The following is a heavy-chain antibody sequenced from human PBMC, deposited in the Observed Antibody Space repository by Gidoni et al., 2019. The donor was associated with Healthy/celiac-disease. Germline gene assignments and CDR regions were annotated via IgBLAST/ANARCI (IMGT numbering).Heavy chain of an antibody. CDR3: AKREDCGGDCYFDYYYYMDV. Sequence: EVQLLESGGGLVQPGGSLRLSCAASGFTFSSYAMSWVRQAPGKGLEWVSAISGSGGSTYYADSVKGRFTISRDNSKNTLYLQMNSLRAEDTAVYYCAKREDCGGDCYFDYYYYMDVWGKGTTVTVSS. CDR1: GFTFSSYA. V-gene: IGHV3-23*01. J-gene: IGHJ6*03. D-gene: IGHD2-21*01. CDR2: ISGSGGST.